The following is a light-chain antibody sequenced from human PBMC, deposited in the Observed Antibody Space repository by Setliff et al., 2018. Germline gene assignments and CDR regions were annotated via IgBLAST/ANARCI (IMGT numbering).Light chain of an antibody. CDR1: SSDVGTYKL. CDR3: SSYAGGDIYV. Sequence: QSALAQPPSASGSPGQSVTISCTGTSSDVGTYKLVSWFQQHPVKGPKLVIYEVNRRPSGVPDRFSGSKSGNTASLTVSGLQAEDEADYYCSSYAGGDIYVFGTGTKVTVL. V-gene: IGLV2-8*01. J-gene: IGLJ1*01. CDR2: EVN.